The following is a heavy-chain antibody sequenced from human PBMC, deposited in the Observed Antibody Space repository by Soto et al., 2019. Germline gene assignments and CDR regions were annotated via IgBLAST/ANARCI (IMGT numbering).Heavy chain of an antibody. CDR2: ISPYNGHT. CDR1: GYTFTSYG. CDR3: ARVPLTGDWGYLYYPMDL. J-gene: IGHJ6*02. V-gene: IGHV1-18*04. Sequence: ASVKVSCKASGYTFTSYGISWVRQAPGQGLEWMGWISPYNGHTKYAQKLQGRVTLTTDTSTNTTYMELRSLRSNDTAGYFCARVPLTGDWGYLYYPMDLRCQANTV. D-gene: IGHD7-27*01.